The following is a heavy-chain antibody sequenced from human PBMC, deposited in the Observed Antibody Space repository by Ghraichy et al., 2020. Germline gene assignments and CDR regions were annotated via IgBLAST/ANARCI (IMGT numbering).Heavy chain of an antibody. CDR3: ARTPRGLLFFDY. CDR2: IYYSGST. D-gene: IGHD3-10*01. Sequence: SETLSLTCTVSGGSISSYYWSWIRQPPGKGLEWIGYIYYSGSTNYNPSLKSRVTISVDTSKNQFSLKLSSVTAADTAVYYCARTPRGLLFFDYWGQGTLVTVSS. J-gene: IGHJ4*02. V-gene: IGHV4-59*01. CDR1: GGSISSYY.